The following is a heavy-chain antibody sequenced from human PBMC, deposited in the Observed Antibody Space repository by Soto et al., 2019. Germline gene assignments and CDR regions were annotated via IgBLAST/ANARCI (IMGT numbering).Heavy chain of an antibody. CDR2: IYYSGST. Sequence: SETLSLTCTVSGGSISSSSYYWGWIRQPPGKGLEWIGSIYYSGSTYYTPSLKSRVTISVDTSKNQFSLKLSSVTAADTAVYYCARWYYYDSSGYYYVRFGMDVWGQGTTVTVSS. D-gene: IGHD3-22*01. V-gene: IGHV4-39*07. J-gene: IGHJ6*02. CDR1: GGSISSSSYY. CDR3: ARWYYYDSSGYYYVRFGMDV.